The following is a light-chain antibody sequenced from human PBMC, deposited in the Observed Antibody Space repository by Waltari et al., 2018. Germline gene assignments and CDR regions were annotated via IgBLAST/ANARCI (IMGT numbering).Light chain of an antibody. CDR2: AAS. J-gene: IGKJ4*01. Sequence: EILMTQSPGTLSVSPGETATLSCRASQSLSRNLAWYQLKPGQAPRLLIYAASTRATGIPAMFSGRGSGTEFTLTISSLQSEDFAVYYCQQYSDWPPLTFGGGTKVEIK. V-gene: IGKV3-15*01. CDR3: QQYSDWPPLT. CDR1: QSLSRN.